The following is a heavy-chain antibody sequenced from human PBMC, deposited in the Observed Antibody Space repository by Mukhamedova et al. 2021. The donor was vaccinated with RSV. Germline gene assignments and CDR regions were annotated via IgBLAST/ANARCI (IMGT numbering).Heavy chain of an antibody. CDR3: ARDFAGNLDS. J-gene: IGHJ4*02. D-gene: IGHD4-23*01. Sequence: GRFTVSRDNVQSSLYLQMSSLRAADTAVYYCARDFAGNLDSWGQGTLVTVSS. V-gene: IGHV3-21*06.